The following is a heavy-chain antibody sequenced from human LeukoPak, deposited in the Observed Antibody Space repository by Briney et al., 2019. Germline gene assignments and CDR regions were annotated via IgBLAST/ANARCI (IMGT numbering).Heavy chain of an antibody. CDR2: IYYSGAT. CDR3: AREVGDADSDTWFDP. V-gene: IGHV4-59*01. J-gene: IGHJ5*02. CDR1: GGSISPYY. Sequence: SETLSLTCAVSGGSISPYYWSWIRQPPGKGLEWIGYIYYSGATNYNPSVKSRVTISLDAAANQVSLILRSVTTADTAVYYCAREVGDADSDTWFDPWGQGTLVTVSS. D-gene: IGHD2-21*02.